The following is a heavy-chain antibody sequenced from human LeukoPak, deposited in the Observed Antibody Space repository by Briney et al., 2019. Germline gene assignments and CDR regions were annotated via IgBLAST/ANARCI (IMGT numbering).Heavy chain of an antibody. D-gene: IGHD3-22*01. CDR2: ISGSGGST. CDR3: AKAVSSITMIACPDY. Sequence: GGSLRLSCAASGFTFSSYAMSWVRQAPGKGLEWVSAISGSGGSTYYADSVKGRFTISGDNSKNTLYLQMNSLRAEDTAVYYCAKAVSSITMIACPDYWGQGTLVTVSS. V-gene: IGHV3-23*01. CDR1: GFTFSSYA. J-gene: IGHJ4*02.